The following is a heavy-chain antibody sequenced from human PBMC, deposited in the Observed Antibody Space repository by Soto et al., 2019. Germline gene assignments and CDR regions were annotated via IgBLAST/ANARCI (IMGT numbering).Heavy chain of an antibody. J-gene: IGHJ6*02. V-gene: IGHV4-34*01. CDR3: ARVPRGYYYGSGSYYKLDV. Sequence: LSLTCAVYGGSFSGYYWSWIRQPPGKGLEWIGEINHSGSTNYNPSLKSRVTISVDTSKNQFSLKLSSVTAADTAVYYCARVPRGYYYGSGSYYKLDVWGQGTTVTVSS. CDR2: INHSGST. CDR1: GGSFSGYY. D-gene: IGHD3-10*01.